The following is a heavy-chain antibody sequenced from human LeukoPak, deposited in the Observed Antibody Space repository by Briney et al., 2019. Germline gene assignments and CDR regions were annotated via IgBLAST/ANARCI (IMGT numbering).Heavy chain of an antibody. D-gene: IGHD3-22*01. J-gene: IGHJ4*02. CDR1: GYSISSGYH. V-gene: IGHV4-38-2*02. CDR3: ARDYGDFDYDSSGYYFDY. Sequence: SETLSLTCTVSGYSISSGYHWGWIRQPPGKGLEWIGSIYHSGSTYYNPSLKSRVTISVDTSKNQFSLKLSSVTAADTAVYYCARDYGDFDYDSSGYYFDYWGQGTLVTVSS. CDR2: IYHSGST.